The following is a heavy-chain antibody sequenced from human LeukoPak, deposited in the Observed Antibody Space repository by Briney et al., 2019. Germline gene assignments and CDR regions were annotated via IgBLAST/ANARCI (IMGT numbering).Heavy chain of an antibody. CDR2: INYSGTT. Sequence: SETLSLTCSVSGGSITSTTYYWGWIRQPPGKGLEWIGTINYSGTTHYSASLKSRVTISPDTSNNQFSLKLNSVTAADTAVYYCARGRWISGSYYNFDYWGQGTLVTVSS. CDR3: ARGRWISGSYYNFDY. J-gene: IGHJ4*02. CDR1: GGSITSTTYY. V-gene: IGHV4-39*07. D-gene: IGHD1-26*01.